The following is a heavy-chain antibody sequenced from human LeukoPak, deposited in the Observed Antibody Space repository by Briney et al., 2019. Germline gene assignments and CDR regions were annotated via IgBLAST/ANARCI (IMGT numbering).Heavy chain of an antibody. Sequence: GGSLRLSCAASGFTFSSYAMSWVRQAPGKGLEWVSGTSGSGATTYYADSVKGRFTISRDNSKNTLYLQMNSLRAEDTAVYYCARDPGGPHTVNWDAFDIWGQGTMVTVSS. V-gene: IGHV3-23*01. CDR2: TSGSGATT. CDR1: GFTFSSYA. CDR3: ARDPGGPHTVNWDAFDI. D-gene: IGHD1-1*01. J-gene: IGHJ3*02.